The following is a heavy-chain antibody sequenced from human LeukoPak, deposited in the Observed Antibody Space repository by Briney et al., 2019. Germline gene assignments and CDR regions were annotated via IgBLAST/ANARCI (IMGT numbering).Heavy chain of an antibody. CDR2: IYYSGST. J-gene: IGHJ6*03. CDR3: ARANWGVEDYYYYYMDV. CDR1: GDSISSYY. D-gene: IGHD7-27*01. Sequence: SETLSLTCTVSGDSISSYYWSWIRQPPGKGLEWIGYIYYSGSTNYNPSLKSRVTISIDTSKNQFSLKLSSVTAADTAVYYCARANWGVEDYYYYYMDVWGKGTTVTISS. V-gene: IGHV4-59*01.